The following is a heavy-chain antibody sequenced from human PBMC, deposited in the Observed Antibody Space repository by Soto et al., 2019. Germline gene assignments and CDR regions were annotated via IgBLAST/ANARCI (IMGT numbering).Heavy chain of an antibody. J-gene: IGHJ4*02. D-gene: IGHD3-22*01. CDR3: ALRSMAVVPEY. CDR2: LYYGRSA. Sequence: QVQLQESGPGLVKPSETLSLTCAVSGDSISSYYCLWIRQPPGKGLEAIGYLYYGRSANYNPSLKSRVTLSVDTSTNQCSLTLSSMTAADTAVYYCALRSMAVVPEYWGQGTLVTVSS. V-gene: IGHV4-59*01. CDR1: GDSISSYY.